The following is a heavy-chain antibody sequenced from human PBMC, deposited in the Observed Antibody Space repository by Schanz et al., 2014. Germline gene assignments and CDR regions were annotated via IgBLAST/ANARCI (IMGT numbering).Heavy chain of an antibody. CDR2: IKQDGSEK. CDR1: GFTFSSYW. D-gene: IGHD7-27*01. CDR3: AKYGGELGVSFEY. Sequence: EVQLVESGGGLVQPGGSLRLSCAASGFTFSSYWMSWVRQAPGEGLEWVANIKQDGSEKYYVDSVKGRFTISRDNAKTSLYLQMNSLRPEDTAVYYCAKYGGELGVSFEYWGQGTLVTVSS. V-gene: IGHV3-7*01. J-gene: IGHJ4*02.